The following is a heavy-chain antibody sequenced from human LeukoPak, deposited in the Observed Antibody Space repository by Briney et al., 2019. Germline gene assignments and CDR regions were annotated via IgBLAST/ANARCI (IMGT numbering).Heavy chain of an antibody. CDR3: ARVRAVTAPFDY. J-gene: IGHJ4*02. Sequence: GGSLRLSCAASGFTVSSNYMSWVRQAPGKGLEWVSVIYSGGSTYCADSVKGRFTISRDNSKNTLYLQMNSLRAEDTAVYYCARVRAVTAPFDYWGQGTLVTVSS. CDR1: GFTVSSNY. D-gene: IGHD2-21*02. V-gene: IGHV3-66*01. CDR2: IYSGGST.